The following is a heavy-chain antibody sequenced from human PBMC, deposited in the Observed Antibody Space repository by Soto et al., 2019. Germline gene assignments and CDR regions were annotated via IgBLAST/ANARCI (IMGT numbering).Heavy chain of an antibody. CDR2: ISYDGSNK. CDR1: GFTFSSYG. J-gene: IGHJ4*02. CDR3: AKALTAMVGAFDY. V-gene: IGHV3-30*18. Sequence: QAGGSLTLSCAASGFTFSSYGMHWVRQAPGKGLEWVAVISYDGSNKYYADSVKGRFTISRDNSKNTLYLQMNSLRAEDTAVYYCAKALTAMVGAFDYWGQGTLVTVSS. D-gene: IGHD5-18*01.